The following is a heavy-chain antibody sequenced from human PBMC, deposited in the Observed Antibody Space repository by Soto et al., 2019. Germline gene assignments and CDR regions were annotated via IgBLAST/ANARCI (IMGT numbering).Heavy chain of an antibody. CDR1: GDSISTFY. D-gene: IGHD3-22*01. Sequence: SETLSLTCTVSGDSISTFYCGWIRQSPGKELEWIGYVYYTGSTNYNPSLKSRVTISVDRSKNQFSLKLTSANAADTAVYYCARGRTVRNYADDSSDYFYFFDYWGQGTQVTVSS. J-gene: IGHJ4*02. V-gene: IGHV4-59*01. CDR3: ARGRTVRNYADDSSDYFYFFDY. CDR2: VYYTGST.